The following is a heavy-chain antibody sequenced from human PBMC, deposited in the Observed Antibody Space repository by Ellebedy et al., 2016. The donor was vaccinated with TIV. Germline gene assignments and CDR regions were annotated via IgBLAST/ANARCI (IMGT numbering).Heavy chain of an antibody. D-gene: IGHD2-2*03. CDR2: IIPIFGTA. Sequence: SVKVSCXASGGTFSSYAISWVRQAPGQGLEWMGGIIPIFGTANYAQKFQGRVTMTRDTSTSTVYMELSSLRSEDTAVYYCAMDIVVVPAASGWFDPWGQGTLVTVSS. V-gene: IGHV1-69*05. CDR3: AMDIVVVPAASGWFDP. J-gene: IGHJ5*02. CDR1: GGTFSSYA.